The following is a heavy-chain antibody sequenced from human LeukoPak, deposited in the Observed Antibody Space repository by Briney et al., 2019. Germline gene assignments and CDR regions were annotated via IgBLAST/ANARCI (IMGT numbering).Heavy chain of an antibody. J-gene: IGHJ4*02. V-gene: IGHV3-33*01. CDR1: GFNFRDYG. D-gene: IGHD2-15*01. CDR2: ISYDANTK. CDR3: ARDRSTKWSFGY. Sequence: PGGSLRLSCAASGFNFRDYGMHWIRQAPGKGLEWLAFISYDANTKYYGDSARGRFTISRDDSKSTLYLQMSSLRPDDTSLYYCARDRSTKWSFGYWGQGALVTVSS.